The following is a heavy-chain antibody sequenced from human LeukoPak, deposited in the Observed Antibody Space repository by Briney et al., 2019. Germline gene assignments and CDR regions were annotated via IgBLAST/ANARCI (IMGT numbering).Heavy chain of an antibody. V-gene: IGHV3-23*01. CDR2: ISGSGDNT. D-gene: IGHD6-19*01. CDR1: GFSFSSYA. Sequence: GGSLRLSCAASGFSFSSYAMSWVRQAPGKGLEWVSSISGSGDNTYYAESVKGRFTISRDNSKSTLFPQMNSLRAEDTAVFYCAKRSGYTTGWFFDFWGQGTLVTVSS. J-gene: IGHJ4*02. CDR3: AKRSGYTTGWFFDF.